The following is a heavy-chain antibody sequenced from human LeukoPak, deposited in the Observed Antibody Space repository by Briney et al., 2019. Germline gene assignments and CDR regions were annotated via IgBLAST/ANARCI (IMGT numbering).Heavy chain of an antibody. CDR1: GGTFSSYA. D-gene: IGHD3-22*01. J-gene: IGHJ4*02. CDR2: IIPIFGTA. V-gene: IGHV1-69*05. CDR3: ARGDNYYDSSGYYY. Sequence: ASVKVSCKASGGTFSSYAISWVRQAPGQGLEWMGRIIPIFGTANYAQKFQGRVTITTDESTSTAYMELSSLRSEDTAVYYCARGDNYYDSSGYYYWGQGTLVTVSS.